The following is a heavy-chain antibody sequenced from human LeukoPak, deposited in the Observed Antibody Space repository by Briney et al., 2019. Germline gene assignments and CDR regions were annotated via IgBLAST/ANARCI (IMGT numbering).Heavy chain of an antibody. CDR1: GFKFSDDS. V-gene: IGHV3-72*01. CDR3: GRIAINANNGMDV. D-gene: IGHD1/OR15-1a*01. J-gene: IGHJ6*02. Sequence: PGGSLRLSCPAVGFKFSDDSIDWVRPVPEKWSEWDGRSRNKASRYTTEYAASVEGRFTISRDGSESSLYLQMNSLRTEDTAVYYCGRIAINANNGMDVWGQGTTVTVSS. CDR2: SRNKASRYTT.